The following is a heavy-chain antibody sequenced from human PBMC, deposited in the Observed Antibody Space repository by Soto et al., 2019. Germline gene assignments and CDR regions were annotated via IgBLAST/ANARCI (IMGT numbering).Heavy chain of an antibody. V-gene: IGHV3-23*01. CDR3: AKAGRDGYNPEDY. Sequence: GGSLRLSCAASGFTFSGYAMSWVRQAPGKGLEWVSAISGSGGSTYYADSVKGRFTISRDNSKNTLYLQMNSLRAEDTAVYYCAKAGRDGYNPEDYWGQGTLVTVSS. CDR1: GFTFSGYA. J-gene: IGHJ4*02. CDR2: ISGSGGST. D-gene: IGHD5-12*01.